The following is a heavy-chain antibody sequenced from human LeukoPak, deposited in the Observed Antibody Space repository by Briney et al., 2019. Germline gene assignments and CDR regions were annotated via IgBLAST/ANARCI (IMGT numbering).Heavy chain of an antibody. CDR1: GGSISSGDYY. V-gene: IGHV4-30-4*02. CDR3: ARDAPGGGWLLHAFDI. Sequence: SETLSLTCTVSGGSISSGDYYWSWIRQPPGKGLEWIGYIYYSGSTYYNPSLKSRVTISVDTSKNQFSLKLSSVTAADTAVYYCARDAPGGGWLLHAFDIWGQGTMVTVSS. J-gene: IGHJ3*02. CDR2: IYYSGST. D-gene: IGHD6-19*01.